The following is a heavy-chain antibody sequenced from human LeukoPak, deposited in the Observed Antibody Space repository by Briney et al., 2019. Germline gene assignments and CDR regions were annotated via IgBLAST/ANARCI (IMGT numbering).Heavy chain of an antibody. Sequence: GGSLRLSCAASGFTFSDYYMSWIRQAPGKGLEWLSYISSSSSYTNYADSVKGRLSISRDNAKNSLYLQMNSLRAEDTAVYYCARGGEGYYTSAYYPLDYWGHGTLVTVSS. V-gene: IGHV3-11*06. D-gene: IGHD3-22*01. CDR3: ARGGEGYYTSAYYPLDY. J-gene: IGHJ4*01. CDR2: ISSSSSYT. CDR1: GFTFSDYY.